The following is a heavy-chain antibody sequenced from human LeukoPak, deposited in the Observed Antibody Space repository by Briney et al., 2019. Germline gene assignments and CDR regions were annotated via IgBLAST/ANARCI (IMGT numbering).Heavy chain of an antibody. Sequence: GGSLRLSCAASGFTFSSYGMHWVRQAPGKGLEWVAVVSYDGSNKYYADSVKGRFTISRVNSKNTLYLQMNSLRAEDTAVYYCAKDGGCSSTTCYSPYYFDYWGQGTMVTVSS. CDR3: AKDGGCSSTTCYSPYYFDY. CDR1: GFTFSSYG. CDR2: VSYDGSNK. V-gene: IGHV3-30*18. J-gene: IGHJ4*02. D-gene: IGHD2-2*01.